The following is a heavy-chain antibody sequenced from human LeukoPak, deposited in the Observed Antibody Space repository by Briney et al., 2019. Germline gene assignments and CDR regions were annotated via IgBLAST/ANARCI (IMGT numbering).Heavy chain of an antibody. Sequence: SSETLSLTCTVSGGSISSGGYYWSWIRQHPGKGLEWIGYIYYSGSTYYNPSLKSRVTISVDTSKNQFSLKLSSVTAADTAVYYCARDIAVAGGYVDYWGQGTLVTVSS. CDR1: GGSISSGGYY. V-gene: IGHV4-31*03. J-gene: IGHJ4*02. CDR2: IYYSGST. D-gene: IGHD6-19*01. CDR3: ARDIAVAGGYVDY.